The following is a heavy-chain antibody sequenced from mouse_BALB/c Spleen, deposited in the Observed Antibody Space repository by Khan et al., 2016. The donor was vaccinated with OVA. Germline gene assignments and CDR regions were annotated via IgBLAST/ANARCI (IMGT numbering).Heavy chain of an antibody. D-gene: IGHD2-3*01. Sequence: QLEESGPGLVKPSQSLSLTCTVTGYSITSDYAWNWIRQFPGNKLEWMGYISYSGSTSYNPSLKSRISITRDTSKNQFFLQLNSVTTEDTATYYCARRVDGYYGAMDYWGQGTSVTVSS. CDR1: GYSITSDYA. CDR2: ISYSGST. J-gene: IGHJ4*01. CDR3: ARRVDGYYGAMDY. V-gene: IGHV3-2*02.